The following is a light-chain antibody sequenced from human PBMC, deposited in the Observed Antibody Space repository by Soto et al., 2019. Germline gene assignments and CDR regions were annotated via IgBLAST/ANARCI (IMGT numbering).Light chain of an antibody. J-gene: IGLJ2*01. V-gene: IGLV2-23*02. CDR1: SSDVGIHKF. CDR3: YSYVGSIS. CDR2: EVS. Sequence: QPVLTQPASVSGSPGQSITISCTGTSSDVGIHKFVSWYQQHPGKAPELMIYEVSKRPSGVSNRFSGSKSGNTASLTISGLQAEDEADYYCYSYVGSISFGGGTKVTVL.